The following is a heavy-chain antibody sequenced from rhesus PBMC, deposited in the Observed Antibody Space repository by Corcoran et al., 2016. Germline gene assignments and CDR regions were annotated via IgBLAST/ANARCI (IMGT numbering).Heavy chain of an antibody. CDR2: IGGDSSYT. CDR3: ARAGSFWDLYDY. D-gene: IGHD6-25*01. CDR1: GIIFRNYE. V-gene: IGHV3S23*01. Sequence: EVQPAESGGGLVQPGGSLIVSGAAAGIIFRNYEMHWVRQGPGKRLSSVSVIGGDSSYTHYADSVKGRFTISRDNAKNSLSLEMNSLRAEDTAVYYCARAGSFWDLYDYWGQGVQVIVSS. J-gene: IGHJ4*01.